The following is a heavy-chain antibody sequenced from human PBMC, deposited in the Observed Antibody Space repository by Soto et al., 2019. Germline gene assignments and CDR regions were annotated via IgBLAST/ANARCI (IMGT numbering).Heavy chain of an antibody. CDR2: ISGSGGST. V-gene: IGHV3-23*01. J-gene: IGHJ3*02. CDR1: GFTFSSYA. CDR3: AKDYYTYYDILTGWSGPGAFDI. Sequence: HPGGSLRLSCAASGFTFSSYAMSWVRQAPGKGLEWVSAISGSGGSTYYADSVKGRFTISRDNSKNTLYLQMNSLRAEDTAVYYCAKDYYTYYDILTGWSGPGAFDIRGQGTMVTVSS. D-gene: IGHD3-9*01.